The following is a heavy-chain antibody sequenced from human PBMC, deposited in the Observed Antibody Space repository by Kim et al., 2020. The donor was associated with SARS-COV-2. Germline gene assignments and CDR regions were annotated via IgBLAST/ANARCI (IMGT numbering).Heavy chain of an antibody. Sequence: NIAQKFRGRVTMTRDTAISTAYMELSRLGSDDTAVYYCARGVGGFDAFDIWGQGTMVTVSS. D-gene: IGHD1-26*01. V-gene: IGHV1-2*02. J-gene: IGHJ3*02. CDR3: ARGVGGFDAFDI.